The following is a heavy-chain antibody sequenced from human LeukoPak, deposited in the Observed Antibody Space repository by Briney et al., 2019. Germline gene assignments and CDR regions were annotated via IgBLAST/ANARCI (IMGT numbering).Heavy chain of an antibody. CDR1: GGSISSSNW. Sequence: SETLSLTCAVSGGSISSSNWWSWVRPPPGKGLEWIGEIYHSGSTNYNPSLKSRVTISVDKSKNQFSLKLSSVTAADTAVYYCATYGYSSGWLNWGQGTLVTVSS. V-gene: IGHV4-4*02. CDR3: ATYGYSSGWLN. J-gene: IGHJ4*02. D-gene: IGHD6-19*01. CDR2: IYHSGST.